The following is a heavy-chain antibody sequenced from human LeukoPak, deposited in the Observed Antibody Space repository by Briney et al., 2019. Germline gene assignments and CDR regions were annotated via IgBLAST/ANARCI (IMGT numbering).Heavy chain of an antibody. V-gene: IGHV3-11*04. J-gene: IGHJ6*03. D-gene: IGHD3-10*01. Sequence: GGSLRLSCLASGFTFSDYDMSWIRQAPGKGLESISHISRSGSTVYYADSVKGRFTISRANAENSLYLQIHSLRADDTAVYYCARDFDKYYYGSGSYNDYMDVWGKGTTVTISS. CDR3: ARDFDKYYYGSGSYNDYMDV. CDR1: GFTFSDYD. CDR2: ISRSGSTV.